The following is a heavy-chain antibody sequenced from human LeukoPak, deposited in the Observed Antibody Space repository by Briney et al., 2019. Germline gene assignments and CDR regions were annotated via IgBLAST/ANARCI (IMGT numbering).Heavy chain of an antibody. CDR3: ARRLWGDALDY. J-gene: IGHJ4*02. CDR2: IYYSGST. D-gene: IGHD3-16*01. CDR1: GGSISSSSYY. Sequence: PSETLSLTCTVSGGSISSSSYYWGWIRQPPGKGLEWIGSIYYSGSTYYNPSLKSRVTISVDTSKNQFSLKLSSVTAADTAVYYCARRLWGDALDYWGQGTLVTVSS. V-gene: IGHV4-39*01.